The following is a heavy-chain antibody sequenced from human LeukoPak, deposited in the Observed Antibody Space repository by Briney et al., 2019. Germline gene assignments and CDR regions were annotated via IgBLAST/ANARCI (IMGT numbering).Heavy chain of an antibody. CDR1: GFTFSNAW. CDR3: AKDISSGAAAGGDY. Sequence: GGSLRLSCAASGFTFSNAWMSWVRQAPGKGLEWVSGISWNSGSIGYADSVKGRFTTSRDNAKNSLYLQMNSLRAEDTALYYCAKDISSGAAAGGDYWGQGTLVTVSS. CDR2: ISWNSGSI. D-gene: IGHD6-13*01. V-gene: IGHV3-9*01. J-gene: IGHJ4*02.